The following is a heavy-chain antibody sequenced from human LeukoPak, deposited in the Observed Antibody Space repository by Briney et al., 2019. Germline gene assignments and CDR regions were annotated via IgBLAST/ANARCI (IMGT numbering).Heavy chain of an antibody. CDR1: GGSFSGYY. V-gene: IGHV4-34*01. J-gene: IGHJ4*02. D-gene: IGHD2-15*01. Sequence: PSETLSLTCAVYGGSFSGYYWSWIRQPPGKGLEWIGEINHSGSTNYNPSLKSRVTISVDTSKNQFSLKLSSVTAADTAVYYCARGRDKAGIVVVVAPQQYYFDYWGQGTLVTVSS. CDR3: ARGRDKAGIVVVVAPQQYYFDY. CDR2: INHSGST.